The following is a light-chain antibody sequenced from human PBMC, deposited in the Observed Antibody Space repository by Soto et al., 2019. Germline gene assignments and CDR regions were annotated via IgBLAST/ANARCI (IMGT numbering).Light chain of an antibody. CDR3: SSYTSRNPPLV. J-gene: IGLJ3*02. CDR1: SSDVGGYNY. Sequence: QSVLTQPASVSGSPGQSITISCTGTSSDVGGYNYVSWYQQHPGKDPKLIIYDVTYRPPGVSKRFTGSKSGNTASLTISGLQAEDEADLYWSSYTSRNPPLVLGGGTQLTVL. CDR2: DVT. V-gene: IGLV2-14*01.